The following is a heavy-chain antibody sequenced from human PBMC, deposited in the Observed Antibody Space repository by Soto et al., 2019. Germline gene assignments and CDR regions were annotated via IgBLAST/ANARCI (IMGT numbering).Heavy chain of an antibody. V-gene: IGHV3-23*01. Sequence: EVQLLESGGDLVQPGGSLRLSCVASGFSFNNYAMSWVRQAPGQGLEWVSAISGSGATTYYAESVKGRFTISRDNSKNTLYLQMNSLRDEDTAVYYCAKFLVVTGGSSGWPWYFDCWGQGSLVTVSS. CDR3: AKFLVVTGGSSGWPWYFDC. J-gene: IGHJ4*02. CDR1: GFSFNNYA. D-gene: IGHD6-25*01. CDR2: ISGSGATT.